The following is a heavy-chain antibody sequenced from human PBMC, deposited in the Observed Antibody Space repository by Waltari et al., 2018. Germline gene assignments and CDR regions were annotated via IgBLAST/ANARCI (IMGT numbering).Heavy chain of an antibody. CDR2: VHGSGRT. J-gene: IGHJ5*02. CDR3: ARDRGRGLYLDT. D-gene: IGHD2-15*01. Sequence: QLQLQESGPGLVKPSGTLSLSCAVSGDSVSSAYLWNWVRQSPQKGLEWIGQVHGSGRTNYNPSFASGVTVSLDRSTNLFSLKVTSATAADTAVYYCARDRGRGLYLDTWGPGTLVTVSP. CDR1: GDSVSSAYL. V-gene: IGHV4-4*02.